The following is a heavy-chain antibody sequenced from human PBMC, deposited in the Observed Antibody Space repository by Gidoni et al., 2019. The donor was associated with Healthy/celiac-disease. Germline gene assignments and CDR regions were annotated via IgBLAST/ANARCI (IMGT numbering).Heavy chain of an antibody. CDR1: GFTFRSYS. CDR3: ARRVATASGMDV. CDR2: ISSSSSYI. J-gene: IGHJ6*02. D-gene: IGHD5-12*01. Sequence: EVQLVESGGGLVKPGGSLRLSCAASGFTFRSYSMNWVRPAPGKGLEWVSSISSSSSYIYYADSVKGRFTISRDNAKNSLYLQMNSLRAEDTAVYYCARRVATASGMDVWGQGTTVTVSS. V-gene: IGHV3-21*01.